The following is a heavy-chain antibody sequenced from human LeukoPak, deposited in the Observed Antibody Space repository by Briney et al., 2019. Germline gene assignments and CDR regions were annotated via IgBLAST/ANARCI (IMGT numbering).Heavy chain of an antibody. D-gene: IGHD3-3*01. CDR1: GFTFDDYA. CDR2: ISWNSGSI. V-gene: IGHV3-9*01. Sequence: PGRSLRLSCAASGFTFDDYAMHWVRQAPGKGLEWVSGISWNSGSIGYADSVKGRFTISRDNAKNTLYLQMNSLRAEDTAVYYCAKRDFWSGPEYYFDYWGQGTLVTVSS. CDR3: AKRDFWSGPEYYFDY. J-gene: IGHJ4*02.